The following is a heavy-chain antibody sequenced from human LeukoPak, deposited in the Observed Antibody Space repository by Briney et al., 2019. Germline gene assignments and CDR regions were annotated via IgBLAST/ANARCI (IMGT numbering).Heavy chain of an antibody. CDR1: GFTFNSYA. CDR3: AKGGRGFSAYDFDY. J-gene: IGHJ4*02. CDR2: ISVSDDST. Sequence: PGASLRLSCAASGFTFNSYAVSWVRQAAGKGLEWVSTISVSDDSTYYADSVKGRFTISRDNSKNTLNLQMNSLRAEDTAVYYCAKGGRGFSAYDFDYWGQGTLVTVSS. D-gene: IGHD5-12*01. V-gene: IGHV3-23*01.